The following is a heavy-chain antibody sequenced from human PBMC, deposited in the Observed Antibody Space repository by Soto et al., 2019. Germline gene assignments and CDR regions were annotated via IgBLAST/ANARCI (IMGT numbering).Heavy chain of an antibody. J-gene: IGHJ4*02. CDR2: ISPDGAST. V-gene: IGHV1-46*01. CDR1: GYTFTTYY. D-gene: IGHD2-2*01. CDR3: ATRDAGHY. Sequence: ASVKVSCMASGYTFTTYYMHWVRQAPGQGREWMGIISPDGASTSYAQKFQGRVTMTRATSTSTVYMELSSLRSEGTAVYYCATRDAGHYWGQGTLVTVSS.